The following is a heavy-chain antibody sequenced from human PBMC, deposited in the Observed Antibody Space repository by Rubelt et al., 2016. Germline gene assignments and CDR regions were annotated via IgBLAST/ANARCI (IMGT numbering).Heavy chain of an antibody. V-gene: IGHV3-66*01. CDR2: IYSGGEK. CDR1: GFTVSSNY. D-gene: IGHD3-10*01. Sequence: EVQVLESGGGLVQPGGSLRLSCAASGFTVSSNYMTWVRQAPGKGLEGGSVIYSGGEKYYAATVKGRCTLSRDNSKNTLCLQMSSLRAEDTAVYYGALHYYPLKWGQGTQVTVSS. CDR3: ALHYYPLK. J-gene: IGHJ4*02.